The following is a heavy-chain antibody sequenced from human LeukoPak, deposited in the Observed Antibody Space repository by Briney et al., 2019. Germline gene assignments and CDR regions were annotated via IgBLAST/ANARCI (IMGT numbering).Heavy chain of an antibody. CDR1: GGSISSYY. J-gene: IGHJ4*02. D-gene: IGHD5-18*01. Sequence: SETLSLTCTVSGGSISSYYWSWIRQPPGKGLEWIGYIYYSGSTIYNPSLKSRVTISVDTSMNQFSLKLSSVTAADTAVYYCARGSRGYSYGWGQGTLVTVSS. CDR3: ARGSRGYSYG. CDR2: IYYSGST. V-gene: IGHV4-59*01.